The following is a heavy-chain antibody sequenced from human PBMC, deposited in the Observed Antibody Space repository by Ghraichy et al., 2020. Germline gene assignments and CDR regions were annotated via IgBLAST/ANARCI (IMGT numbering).Heavy chain of an antibody. D-gene: IGHD5-24*01. V-gene: IGHV3-21*01. CDR3: ARAELEMATIRDWYFDL. Sequence: GGSLRLSCAASGFTFSSYSMNWVRQAPGKGLEWVSSISSSSSYIYYADSVKGRFTISRDNAKNSLYLQMNSLRAEDTAVYYCARAELEMATIRDWYFDLWGRGTLVTVSS. CDR2: ISSSSSYI. J-gene: IGHJ2*01. CDR1: GFTFSSYS.